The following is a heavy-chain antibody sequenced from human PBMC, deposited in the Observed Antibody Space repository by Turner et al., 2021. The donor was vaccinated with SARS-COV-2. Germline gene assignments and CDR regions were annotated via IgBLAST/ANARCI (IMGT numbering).Heavy chain of an antibody. CDR2: MYYSGST. J-gene: IGHJ6*02. V-gene: IGHV4-39*01. D-gene: IGHD3-10*01. CDR1: GASISSSSYY. Sequence: QLLLLESGQGLVKPSETLSPTCSFSGASISSSSYYWGWIRTPPGKGLEWIGRMYYSGSTYYNPALKTRVTISVDTSKNQFSLKLSSVTAAETAVYYCESKEALVPSYYYYYYGMDVWGQGTTVTVSS. CDR3: ESKEALVPSYYYYYYGMDV.